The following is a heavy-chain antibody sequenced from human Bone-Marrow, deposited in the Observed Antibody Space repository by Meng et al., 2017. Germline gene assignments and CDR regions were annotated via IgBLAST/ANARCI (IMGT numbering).Heavy chain of an antibody. V-gene: IGHV4-34*01. D-gene: IGHD1-7*01. CDR3: ARGVVRNWNYLP. CDR2: INHSGST. Sequence: QVQLQQWGAGLLKPSETLSLTCAVYGGSFSGYYWSWIRQPPGKGLEWIGEINHSGSTNYNPSLKSRVTISVDTSKNQFSLKLSSVTAADTAVYYCARGVVRNWNYLPWGQGTLVTVYS. CDR1: GGSFSGYY. J-gene: IGHJ5*02.